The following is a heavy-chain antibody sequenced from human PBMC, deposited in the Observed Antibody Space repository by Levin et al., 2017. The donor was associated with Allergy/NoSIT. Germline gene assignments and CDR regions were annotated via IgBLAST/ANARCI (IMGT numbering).Heavy chain of an antibody. CDR2: ISSSSSTI. J-gene: IGHJ3*02. Sequence: SCAASGFTFSSYSMNWVRQAPGKGLEWVSYISSSSSTIYYADSVKGRFTISRDNAKNSLYLQMNSLRDEDTAVYYCARPTAGPTNDAFDIWGQGTMVTVSS. CDR1: GFTFSSYS. D-gene: IGHD6-13*01. CDR3: ARPTAGPTNDAFDI. V-gene: IGHV3-48*02.